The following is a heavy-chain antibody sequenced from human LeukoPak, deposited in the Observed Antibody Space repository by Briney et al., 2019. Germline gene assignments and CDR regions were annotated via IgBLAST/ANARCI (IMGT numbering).Heavy chain of an antibody. CDR1: GFTFSSYA. D-gene: IGHD6-19*01. CDR3: ASLTDSSAIDY. CDR2: ISGSGGST. J-gene: IGHJ4*02. Sequence: GGSLRLSCAASGFTFSSYAMSWVRQAPGKGLEWVSAISGSGGSTYYADSVKGRFTISRDNSKNTLYLQMNSLRVEDTAVYSCASLTDSSAIDYWGQGTLLTVSS. V-gene: IGHV3-23*01.